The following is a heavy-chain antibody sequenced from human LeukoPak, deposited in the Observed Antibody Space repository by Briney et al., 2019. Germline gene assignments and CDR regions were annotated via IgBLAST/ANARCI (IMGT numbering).Heavy chain of an antibody. CDR2: ISGSGGST. CDR3: ARGGHSSGWYVFGSFDY. Sequence: GGSLRLSCAASGFTFSSYAMSWVRQAPGKGLEWVSAISGSGGSTYYADSVKGRFTISRDNSKNTLYLQMNSLRAEDTAVYYCARGGHSSGWYVFGSFDYWGQGTLVTVSS. J-gene: IGHJ4*02. CDR1: GFTFSSYA. D-gene: IGHD6-19*01. V-gene: IGHV3-23*01.